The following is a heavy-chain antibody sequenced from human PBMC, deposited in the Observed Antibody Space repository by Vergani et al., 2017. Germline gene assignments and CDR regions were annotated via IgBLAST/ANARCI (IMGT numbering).Heavy chain of an antibody. CDR1: GFTFSNFG. CDR3: ANYLRDSTDGLPDS. V-gene: IGHV3-30*02. Sequence: VQLVESGGGLVQLGGSLSLSCAASGFTFSNFGMHWNRQAPGTGLEWLAYIGKDGINTRYRYAVQGRFNVSRTNSKDILYQQMDSLRSEDTALYYCANYLRDSTDGLPDSWGPGTLVIVSS. J-gene: IGHJ4*02. CDR2: IGKDGINT. D-gene: IGHD2-21*02.